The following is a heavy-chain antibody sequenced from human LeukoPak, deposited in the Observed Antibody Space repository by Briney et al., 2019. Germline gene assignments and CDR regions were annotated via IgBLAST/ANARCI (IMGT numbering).Heavy chain of an antibody. J-gene: IGHJ4*02. CDR2: IIPILGIA. CDR3: ARELYSYERYFDY. V-gene: IGHV1-69*04. CDR1: GGTFSSYA. D-gene: IGHD5-18*01. Sequence: ASVKVSCKASGGTFSSYAISWVRQAPGQGLEWMGRIIPILGIANYAQKFQGRVTITADKSTSTAYMELSSLRSEDTAVYYCARELYSYERYFDYWGQGTLVTVSS.